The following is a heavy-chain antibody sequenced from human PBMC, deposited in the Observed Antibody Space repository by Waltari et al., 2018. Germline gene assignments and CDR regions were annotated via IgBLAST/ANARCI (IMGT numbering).Heavy chain of an antibody. D-gene: IGHD3-16*01. CDR1: GFTFSSYA. J-gene: IGHJ4*02. CDR3: ARPSYYDYIWGRPFDY. Sequence: QVQLVESGGGVVQPGRSLRLSCAASGFTFSSYAMHWVRQAPGKGLEWVAVLSYDGSNKYYAASVKGRVTISRDNSKNTLYLQMNSLRAEDTAVYYCARPSYYDYIWGRPFDYWGQGTLVTVSS. CDR2: LSYDGSNK. V-gene: IGHV3-30-3*01.